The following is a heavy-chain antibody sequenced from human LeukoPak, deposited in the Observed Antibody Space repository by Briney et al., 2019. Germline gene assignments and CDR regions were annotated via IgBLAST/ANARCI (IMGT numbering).Heavy chain of an antibody. J-gene: IGHJ5*02. Sequence: PSETLSLTCTVSGGSISSYYWSWIRQLPGKGLEWIGYIYYSGSTNYNPSLKSRVTISVDTSKNQFSLKLSSVTAADTAVYYCARRVGWYYNWFDPWGQGTLVTVSS. CDR2: IYYSGST. CDR1: GGSISSYY. V-gene: IGHV4-59*08. CDR3: ARRVGWYYNWFDP. D-gene: IGHD6-19*01.